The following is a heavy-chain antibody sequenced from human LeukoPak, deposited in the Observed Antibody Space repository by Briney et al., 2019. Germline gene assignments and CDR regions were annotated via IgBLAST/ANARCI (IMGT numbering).Heavy chain of an antibody. Sequence: ASVKVSCKASGYTFTGYYMHWVRQAPGQGLEWMGWINPNSGGTNHAQKFQGRVTMTRDTSISTAYMELSRLRSDDTAVYYCARDLQQLVPGGLEDYWGQGTLVTVSS. D-gene: IGHD6-13*01. CDR1: GYTFTGYY. CDR2: INPNSGGT. CDR3: ARDLQQLVPGGLEDY. V-gene: IGHV1-2*02. J-gene: IGHJ4*02.